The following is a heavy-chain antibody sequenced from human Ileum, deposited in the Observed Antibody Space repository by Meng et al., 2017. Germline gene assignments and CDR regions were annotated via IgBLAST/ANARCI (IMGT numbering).Heavy chain of an antibody. CDR1: GGSISSSIW. D-gene: IGHD3-10*01. V-gene: IGHV4-4*02. Sequence: QVQLQESGPGLVKPSGTLSLTCAVSGGSISSSIWWSWVRQPPEKGLEWIGEIHHSGTTNYSPSLKSRLTISVDKSKNQFSLKLQSVTAADTAVYFYARGVVSGSHYNTYWGQGILVTVSS. CDR3: ARGVVSGSHYNTY. J-gene: IGHJ4*02. CDR2: IHHSGTT.